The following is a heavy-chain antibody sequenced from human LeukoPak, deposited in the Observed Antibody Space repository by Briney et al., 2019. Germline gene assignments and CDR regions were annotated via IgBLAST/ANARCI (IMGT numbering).Heavy chain of an antibody. D-gene: IGHD6-19*01. V-gene: IGHV1-2*04. CDR2: INPNSGGT. Sequence: GASVKVSCKASGYTFTSYDINWVRQAPGQGLEWMGWINPNSGGTNYAQKFQGWVTMIRDTSISTAYMELSRLRSDDTAVYYCARGPVAGTGFGYWGQGTLVTVSS. CDR3: ARGPVAGTGFGY. J-gene: IGHJ4*02. CDR1: GYTFTSYD.